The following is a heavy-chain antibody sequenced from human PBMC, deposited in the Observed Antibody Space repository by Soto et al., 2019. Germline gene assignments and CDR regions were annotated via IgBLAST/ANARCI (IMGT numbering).Heavy chain of an antibody. V-gene: IGHV4-59*01. Sequence: SLTCSVSGVSISSYFWSWIRQPPGRGLEWIGYTYHRGSTNYSPSLKSRVAISLDTSENQFSLKVNSVTAADTAVYYCARIGGYHGTLDYWGQGNPVTVSS. CDR1: GVSISSYF. CDR2: TYHRGST. CDR3: ARIGGYHGTLDY. D-gene: IGHD5-18*01. J-gene: IGHJ4*02.